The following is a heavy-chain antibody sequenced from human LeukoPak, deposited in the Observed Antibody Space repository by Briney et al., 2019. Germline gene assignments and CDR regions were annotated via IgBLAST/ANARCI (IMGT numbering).Heavy chain of an antibody. CDR2: IIPIFGTA. Sequence: SVNVSCKASGGTFSSYAISWVRQAPGQGLEWMGGIIPIFGTANYAQKYQGRVTTTADESTSPAYMGLSSLRSEDPAVYYCARDERGVGAIFDYWGPGTLVTVSS. J-gene: IGHJ4*02. CDR3: ARDERGVGAIFDY. CDR1: GGTFSSYA. V-gene: IGHV1-69*13. D-gene: IGHD1-26*01.